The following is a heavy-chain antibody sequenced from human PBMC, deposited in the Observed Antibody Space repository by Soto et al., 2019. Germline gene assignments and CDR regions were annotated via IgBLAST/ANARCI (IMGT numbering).Heavy chain of an antibody. CDR3: ARYYYVATGYHYAFDY. V-gene: IGHV4-30-4*01. Sequence: SETLSLTCTVSGGSISSGDYYWSWIRQPPGKGLEWIGYIYYSGSTYYNPSLKSRVTISVDTSKNQFSLKLSSVTAADSALYYCARYYYVATGYHYAFDYWGRGTLVTVSS. D-gene: IGHD3-22*01. CDR2: IYYSGST. J-gene: IGHJ4*02. CDR1: GGSISSGDYY.